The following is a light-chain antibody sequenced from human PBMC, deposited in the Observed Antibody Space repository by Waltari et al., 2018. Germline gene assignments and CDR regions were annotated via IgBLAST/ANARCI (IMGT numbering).Light chain of an antibody. CDR3: SSYTTSSTSV. CDR2: DVS. Sequence: QSALTQPASVSGSPGQSITISCTGTSSDVGGYNYVSWYQQSPGKAPKLMIYDVSNLPSGVSHRFSGSKSGNTASLTISGLQAEDEADYYCSSYTTSSTSVFGGGTKLTVL. V-gene: IGLV2-14*03. J-gene: IGLJ3*02. CDR1: SSDVGGYNY.